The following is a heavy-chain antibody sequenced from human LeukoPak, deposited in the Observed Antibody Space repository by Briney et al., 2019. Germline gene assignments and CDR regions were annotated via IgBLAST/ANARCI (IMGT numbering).Heavy chain of an antibody. J-gene: IGHJ6*02. CDR2: INPNSGGT. CDR1: GYTFTGYY. D-gene: IGHD2-2*01. CDR3: AGPWEYRLTPSLEDYYYYYGMDV. V-gene: IGHV1-2*02. Sequence: ASVKVSCKASGYTFTGYYMHWVRQAPGQGLEWMGWINPNSGGTNYAQKLQGRVTMTRDTSISTAYMELSRLRSDDTAVYYCAGPWEYRLTPSLEDYYYYYGMDVWGQGTTVTVSS.